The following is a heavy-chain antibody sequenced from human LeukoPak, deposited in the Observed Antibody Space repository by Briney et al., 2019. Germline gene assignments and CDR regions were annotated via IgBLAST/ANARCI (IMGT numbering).Heavy chain of an antibody. CDR3: AREAPVNGYCSSTSCSYAFDI. CDR1: GGSISSYY. V-gene: IGHV4-59*01. Sequence: SETLSLTCTVSGGSISSYYWSWIRQPPGKGLEWIGYIYYSGSTNYNPSLKSRVTISVDTSKNQFSLKLSSVTAADTAVYYCAREAPVNGYCSSTSCSYAFDIWGQGTMVTVSS. CDR2: IYYSGST. J-gene: IGHJ3*02. D-gene: IGHD2-2*03.